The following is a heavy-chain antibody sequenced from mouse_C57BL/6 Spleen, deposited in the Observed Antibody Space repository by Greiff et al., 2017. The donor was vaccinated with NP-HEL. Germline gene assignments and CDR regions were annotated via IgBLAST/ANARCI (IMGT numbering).Heavy chain of an antibody. V-gene: IGHV1-26*01. CDR3: ARGGDYDPFFDY. Sequence: EVQLQQSGPELVKPGASVKISCKASGYTFTDYYMNWVKQSHGKSLEWIGDINPNNGGTSYNQKFKGKATLTVDKSSSTAYMELRSLTSEDSAVYYCARGGDYDPFFDYWGQGTTLTVSS. CDR2: INPNNGGT. J-gene: IGHJ2*01. D-gene: IGHD2-4*01. CDR1: GYTFTDYY.